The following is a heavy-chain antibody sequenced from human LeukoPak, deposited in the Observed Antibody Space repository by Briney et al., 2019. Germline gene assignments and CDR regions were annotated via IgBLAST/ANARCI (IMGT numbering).Heavy chain of an antibody. CDR2: ISTYNGNR. D-gene: IGHD3-9*01. J-gene: IGHJ4*02. Sequence: GASVKVSSKASGYTFTSYGISWVRQAPGQGLEWMGWISTYNGNRNYAQKLQGRVTMTTDTSTTTAYMELRSLRSDDTAVYFCARTGHYQFDSWGQGTLVTVSS. V-gene: IGHV1-18*01. CDR1: GYTFTSYG. CDR3: ARTGHYQFDS.